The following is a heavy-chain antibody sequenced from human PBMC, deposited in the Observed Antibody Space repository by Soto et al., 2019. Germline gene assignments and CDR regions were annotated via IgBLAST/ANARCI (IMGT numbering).Heavy chain of an antibody. Sequence: QVQLVQSGAEVKKPGASVKVSCKASGYTFTTYDINWVRQATGQGLEWMGWMNPNSGNTGYAQQFKGRVTMTRNTSISTAYMDLSSLRSEDTAVYYCARGYYYGSGSSPDYLGQGTLVTVSS. CDR2: MNPNSGNT. D-gene: IGHD3-10*01. V-gene: IGHV1-8*01. CDR1: GYTFTTYD. J-gene: IGHJ4*02. CDR3: ARGYYYGSGSSPDY.